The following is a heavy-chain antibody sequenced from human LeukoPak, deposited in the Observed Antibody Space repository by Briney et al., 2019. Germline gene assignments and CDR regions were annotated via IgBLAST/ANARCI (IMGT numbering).Heavy chain of an antibody. CDR2: IYTSGST. V-gene: IGHV4-61*05. Sequence: SETLSLTCTVSGGSISSSSYYWGWIRQPPGKGLEWIGYIYTSGSTNYNPSLKSRVTISVDTSKNQFSLKLSSVTAADTAVYYCARLAPITMVRGVGYDAFDIWGQGTMVTVSS. CDR3: ARLAPITMVRGVGYDAFDI. D-gene: IGHD3-10*01. CDR1: GGSISSSSYY. J-gene: IGHJ3*02.